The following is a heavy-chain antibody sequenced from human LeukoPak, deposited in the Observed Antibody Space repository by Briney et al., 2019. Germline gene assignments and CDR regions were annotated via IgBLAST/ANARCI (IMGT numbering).Heavy chain of an antibody. CDR1: GGTFSSYA. CDR3: ARGKKSRGANSYGMDV. V-gene: IGHV1-8*02. CDR2: MNPNSGNT. D-gene: IGHD3-10*01. Sequence: ASVKVSCKASGGTFSSYAINWVRQATGQGLEWMGWMNPNSGNTGYAQKFQGRVTMTRNTSISTAYMELSSLRSEDTAVYYCARGKKSRGANSYGMDVWGQGTTVTVSS. J-gene: IGHJ6*02.